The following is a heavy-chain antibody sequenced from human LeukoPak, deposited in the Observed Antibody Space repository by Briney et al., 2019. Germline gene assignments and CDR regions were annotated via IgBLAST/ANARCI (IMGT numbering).Heavy chain of an antibody. CDR2: IKEDGSAT. Sequence: GGSLRLSCAASGFIFSNTWMIWLRQAPEKGLEWVANIKEDGSATYYADSVKGRFTISRDNAKNSLYLQMNNLRAEDTAIYYCARGGTQSPINWGPGTPVTVSS. CDR1: GFIFSNTW. V-gene: IGHV3-7*01. J-gene: IGHJ4*02. CDR3: ARGGTQSPIN.